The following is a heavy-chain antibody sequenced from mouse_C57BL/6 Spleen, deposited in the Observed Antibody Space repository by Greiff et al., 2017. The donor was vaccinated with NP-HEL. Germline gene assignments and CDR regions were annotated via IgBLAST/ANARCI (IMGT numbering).Heavy chain of an antibody. V-gene: IGHV1-7*01. J-gene: IGHJ2*01. D-gene: IGHD1-1*01. CDR1: GYTFTSYW. CDR3: ARGGDDSSYCFDY. Sequence: VQLVESGAELAKPGASVKLSCKASGYTFTSYWMHWVKQRPGQGLEWIGYINPSSGYTKYNQKFKDKATLTADKSSSTAYMQLSSLTYEDSAVYYCARGGDDSSYCFDYWGQGTTLTVSS. CDR2: INPSSGYT.